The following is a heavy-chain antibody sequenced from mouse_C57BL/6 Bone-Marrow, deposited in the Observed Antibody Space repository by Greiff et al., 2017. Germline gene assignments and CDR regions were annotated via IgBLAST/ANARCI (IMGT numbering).Heavy chain of an antibody. CDR3: ARFSDYGGGFAY. CDR2: IDPNSGGT. Sequence: VQLQQPGAELVKPGASVKLSCKASGYTFTSYWMHWVKQRPGRGLEWSGRIDPNSGGTKYNEKFKSKATLTVDKPSSTAYMQLSSLTSEDSAVYYCARFSDYGGGFAYWGQGTLVTVSA. V-gene: IGHV1-72*01. CDR1: GYTFTSYW. D-gene: IGHD2-4*01. J-gene: IGHJ3*01.